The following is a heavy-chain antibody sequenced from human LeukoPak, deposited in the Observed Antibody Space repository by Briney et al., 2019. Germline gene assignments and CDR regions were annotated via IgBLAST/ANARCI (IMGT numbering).Heavy chain of an antibody. Sequence: SETLSLTCAVYGGSFSGYYWSWIRQPPGEGLEWIGEINHSGSTNYNPSLKSRVTISVDTSKNQFSLKLSSVTAADTAVYYCARGYGDFWSGYYRTGNWFDPWGQGTLVTVSS. CDR2: INHSGST. V-gene: IGHV4-34*01. J-gene: IGHJ5*02. D-gene: IGHD3-3*01. CDR3: ARGYGDFWSGYYRTGNWFDP. CDR1: GGSFSGYY.